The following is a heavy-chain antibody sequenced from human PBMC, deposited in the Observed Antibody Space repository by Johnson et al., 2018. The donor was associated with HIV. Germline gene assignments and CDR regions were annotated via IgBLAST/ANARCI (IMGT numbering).Heavy chain of an antibody. CDR1: GFTFSTYG. D-gene: IGHD3-22*01. J-gene: IGHJ3*02. V-gene: IGHV3-30*02. CDR2: MWYDGRNK. Sequence: QVQLVESGGGLVKPGGSLRLSCAASGFTFSTYGMHWVRQAPGKGLEWVAVMWYDGRNKYYADSVKGRFPLSRDNSKNTLYLQMNSLRAEDTAVYYCAKAREYDSTGHDAFDIWGQGTMVTVSS. CDR3: AKAREYDSTGHDAFDI.